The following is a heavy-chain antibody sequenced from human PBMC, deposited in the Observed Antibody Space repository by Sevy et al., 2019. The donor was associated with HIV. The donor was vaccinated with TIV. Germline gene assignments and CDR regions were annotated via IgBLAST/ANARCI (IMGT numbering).Heavy chain of an antibody. J-gene: IGHJ4*02. CDR1: GFAFYDYS. CDR2: LSFGCGKI. V-gene: IGHV3-23*01. D-gene: IGHD2-8*01. Sequence: GWSLRLSCAASGFAFYDYSMSWIHQAPGKGLEWVATLSFGCGKINYADSVKGRFTISRDNSKNSFYLQMDNLRVEDTALYYCAREGCTRPHDYWGQGTRVTVSS. CDR3: AREGCTRPHDY.